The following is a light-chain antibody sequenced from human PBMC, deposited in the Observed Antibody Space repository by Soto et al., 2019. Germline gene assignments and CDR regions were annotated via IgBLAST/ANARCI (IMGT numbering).Light chain of an antibody. J-gene: IGKJ4*01. CDR1: QSISSY. Sequence: DIQMTQSPSSLSASLGDRVTITCRASQSISSYLHWYQQKPGKAPRLLIYAASSLQSGVPSRFSGSGSGADFTLTISSLQPEDFATYYCQQTYRIPRTFGGGTKVQIK. CDR3: QQTYRIPRT. V-gene: IGKV1-39*01. CDR2: AAS.